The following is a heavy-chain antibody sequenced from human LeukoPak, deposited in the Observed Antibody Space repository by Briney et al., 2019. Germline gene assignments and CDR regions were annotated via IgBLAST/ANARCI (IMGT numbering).Heavy chain of an antibody. J-gene: IGHJ5*02. Sequence: ASVKVSCKASGYTFSSYGISWVRQAPGQGLEWMGWIGAYNAYTNYAQRFQGRVTVTTETSTTTAYMELRSLRSDDTAVYYCAGDPAPATAPPGWFDTWGQGTLVTVSS. D-gene: IGHD2-2*01. V-gene: IGHV1-18*01. CDR2: IGAYNAYT. CDR1: GYTFSSYG. CDR3: AGDPAPATAPPGWFDT.